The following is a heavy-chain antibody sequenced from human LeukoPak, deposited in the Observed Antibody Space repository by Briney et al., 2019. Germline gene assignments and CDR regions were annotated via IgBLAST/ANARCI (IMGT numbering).Heavy chain of an antibody. Sequence: GGSLRPSCAASGFSFSSYAMSWVRQAPGKRLEWVSSICASASGTYYAGSVKGRFTISRDNSKNTLDLQMNNLRAEDTAVYYCAKAGGGSCHSSLDFWGQGTLVTVSS. CDR3: AKAGGGSCHSSLDF. D-gene: IGHD2-15*01. CDR1: GFSFSSYA. CDR2: ICASASGT. V-gene: IGHV3-23*01. J-gene: IGHJ4*02.